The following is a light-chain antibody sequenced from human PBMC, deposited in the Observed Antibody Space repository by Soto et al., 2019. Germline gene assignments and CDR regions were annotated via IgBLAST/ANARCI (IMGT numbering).Light chain of an antibody. V-gene: IGKV1-6*01. CDR3: LQDSNYPLT. Sequence: AIXMXQSPSSLXAXXXDXVTIXXXASXXXXNDLGWYQQKPGKAPKLLIYSASILQSDVPSRFSGSGSGTDFTLTISGLQPEDFATYYCLQDSNYPLTFGGGTKVEIK. J-gene: IGKJ4*01. CDR1: XXXXND. CDR2: SAS.